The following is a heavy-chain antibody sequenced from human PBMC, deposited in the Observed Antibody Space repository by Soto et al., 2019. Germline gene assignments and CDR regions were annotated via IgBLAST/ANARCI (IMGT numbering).Heavy chain of an antibody. CDR3: APPGYSSGWYYFDY. J-gene: IGHJ4*02. Sequence: ASVKVSCKVSGYTLTELSMHWVRQAPGKGLEWMGGFDPEDGETIYAQKVQGRVTMTEDTSTDTAYMELSSLRSEDTAVYYCAPPGYSSGWYYFDYWGQGTLVTVSS. CDR2: FDPEDGET. V-gene: IGHV1-24*01. CDR1: GYTLTELS. D-gene: IGHD6-19*01.